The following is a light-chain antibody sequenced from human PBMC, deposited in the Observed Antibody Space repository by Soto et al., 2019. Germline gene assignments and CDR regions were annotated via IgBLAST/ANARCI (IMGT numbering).Light chain of an antibody. Sequence: DIQMTQSPSSLSASVGDRVTITCRASQSISSSLNWYQQKPGKAPKLLIYAASSLQSGVPSRFSGSGSGTDFTLTISSLQPEDFATYYCQQSYSTPWTFGQGNKVEIK. V-gene: IGKV1-39*01. CDR1: QSISSS. CDR3: QQSYSTPWT. CDR2: AAS. J-gene: IGKJ1*01.